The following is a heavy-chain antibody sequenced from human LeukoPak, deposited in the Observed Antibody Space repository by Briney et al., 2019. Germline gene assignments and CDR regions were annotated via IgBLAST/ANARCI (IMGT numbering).Heavy chain of an antibody. CDR2: ISYDGSNK. J-gene: IGHJ4*02. V-gene: IGHV3-30*18. CDR1: GFTFSGYT. Sequence: GSLRLSCAASGFTFSGYTMNWVRQAPGKGLEWVAVISYDGSNKYYADSVKGRFTISRDNSKNTLYLQMDSLRAEDTAVYYCAKGFRNFDYWGQGTLVTVSS. CDR3: AKGFRNFDY.